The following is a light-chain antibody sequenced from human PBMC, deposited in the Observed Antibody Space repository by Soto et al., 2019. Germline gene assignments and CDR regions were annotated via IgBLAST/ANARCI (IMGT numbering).Light chain of an antibody. J-gene: IGKJ1*01. CDR3: QQYSSYWT. CDR1: QSISSW. CDR2: DAS. Sequence: DIQMTQSPSTLSASVGDRVTITCRASQSISSWLAWYQQKPGKAPKLLIFDASSLESGTPSRFSGRRSGTEFTLTISSLQPDDFATYYCQQYSSYWTFGQGTKV. V-gene: IGKV1-5*01.